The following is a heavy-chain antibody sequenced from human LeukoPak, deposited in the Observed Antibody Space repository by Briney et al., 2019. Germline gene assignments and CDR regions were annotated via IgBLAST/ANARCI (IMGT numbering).Heavy chain of an antibody. CDR2: VNPNSGGT. V-gene: IGHV1-2*02. CDR1: GYTFTGYY. CDR3: ARSYYVYVLDH. D-gene: IGHD3-16*01. J-gene: IGHJ4*02. Sequence: ASVKVSSKASGYTFTGYYMHWVRQAPGQGLEWMGWVNPNSGGTNYAQKFQGRVTMTRDTSISTAYMELSRLRSDDTAVYYCARSYYVYVLDHWGQGTLVTVSS.